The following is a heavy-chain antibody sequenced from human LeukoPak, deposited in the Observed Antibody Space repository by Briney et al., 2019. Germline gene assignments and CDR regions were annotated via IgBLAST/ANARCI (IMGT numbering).Heavy chain of an antibody. Sequence: PSETLSLTCGVSGGSFGGYYWSWIRQSPGKGLEWIGEKTERGSTNYNPSLKSRVTVSVDASKKQFSLNLRSVTAADTAVYYCARGRSNSYFLGDSWGQGTLVTVSS. CDR3: ARGRSNSYFLGDS. D-gene: IGHD5-18*01. V-gene: IGHV4-34*01. J-gene: IGHJ4*02. CDR1: GGSFGGYY. CDR2: KTERGST.